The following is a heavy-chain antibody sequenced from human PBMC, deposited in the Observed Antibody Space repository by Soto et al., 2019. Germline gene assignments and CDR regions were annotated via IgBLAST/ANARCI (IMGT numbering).Heavy chain of an antibody. Sequence: EASVKVSCKASGYTFTSYGISWVRQAPGQGLEWMGWISAYNGNTNYAQKLQGRATMTTDTSTSTAYMELRSLRSDDTAVYYCARDDCSGGSCYPYYYYGMDVWGQGTTVTVS. CDR1: GYTFTSYG. CDR3: ARDDCSGGSCYPYYYYGMDV. D-gene: IGHD2-15*01. CDR2: ISAYNGNT. V-gene: IGHV1-18*01. J-gene: IGHJ6*02.